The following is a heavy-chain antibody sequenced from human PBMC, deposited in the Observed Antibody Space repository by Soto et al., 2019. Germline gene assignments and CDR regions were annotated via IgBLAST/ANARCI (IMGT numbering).Heavy chain of an antibody. V-gene: IGHV3-73*01. CDR1: GCTFSGSS. Sequence: WESXRLSCSSSGCTFSGSSIHWFRHASGKGLGLVGRIRSKANSYATAYAASVKGRFTIARDDSKNTAYLQMTSMKTEETAVYYCRNTYYHDSRGSHDDFDIWSQGTMVTVSS. J-gene: IGHJ3*02. CDR3: RNTYYHDSRGSHDDFDI. CDR2: IRSKANSYAT. D-gene: IGHD3-22*01.